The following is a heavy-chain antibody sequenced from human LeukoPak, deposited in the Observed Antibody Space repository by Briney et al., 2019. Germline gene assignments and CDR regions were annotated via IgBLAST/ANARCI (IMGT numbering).Heavy chain of an antibody. CDR1: GYTFTSYD. D-gene: IGHD3-22*01. Sequence: ASVKVSCKASGYTFTSYDINWVRQATGQGLEWMGWVNPNSGNTGYAQKFQGRVTMTRNTSISTAYMELSSLRSEDTAVYYCARGHYDTPGMDVWGQGTTVTVSS. J-gene: IGHJ6*02. CDR3: ARGHYDTPGMDV. V-gene: IGHV1-8*01. CDR2: VNPNSGNT.